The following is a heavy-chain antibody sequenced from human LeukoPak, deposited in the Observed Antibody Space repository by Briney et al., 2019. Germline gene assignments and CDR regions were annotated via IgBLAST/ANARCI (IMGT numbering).Heavy chain of an antibody. Sequence: PGGSLRLSCAASGFTFSTYWMHWVRQAPGKGLVWVSRIKSDGSTNYADSVKGRFTISRDNAKNTVPLQMNSLRAEDTGVYYCARAPSEIGGYYPEYFRHWGQGTLVTVSS. J-gene: IGHJ1*01. D-gene: IGHD3-22*01. CDR2: IKSDGST. V-gene: IGHV3-74*01. CDR1: GFTFSTYW. CDR3: ARAPSEIGGYYPEYFRH.